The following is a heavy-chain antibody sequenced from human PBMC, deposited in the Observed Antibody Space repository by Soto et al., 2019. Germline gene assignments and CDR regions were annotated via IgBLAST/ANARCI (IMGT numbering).Heavy chain of an antibody. CDR1: GGTFSSYA. CDR3: ARDIVGATLAFDI. Sequence: GASVKVSCKASGGTFSSYAISWVRQAPGQGLEWMGGIIPIFGTANYAQKFQGRVTITADESTSTAYMELSSLRSEDTAVYYCARDIVGATLAFDIWGQGTMVTVSS. D-gene: IGHD1-26*01. J-gene: IGHJ3*02. CDR2: IIPIFGTA. V-gene: IGHV1-69*13.